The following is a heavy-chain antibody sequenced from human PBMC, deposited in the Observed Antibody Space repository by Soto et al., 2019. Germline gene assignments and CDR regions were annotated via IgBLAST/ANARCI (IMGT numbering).Heavy chain of an antibody. CDR3: ARDRFFCTNGVCLRGWFDP. CDR2: IYYSGST. D-gene: IGHD2-8*01. J-gene: IGHJ5*02. V-gene: IGHV4-31*03. CDR1: GGSISSGGYY. Sequence: SETLSLTCTVSGGSISSGGYYWSWIRQHPGKGLEWIGYIYYSGSTYYNPSLKSRVTISVDTSKNQFSLKLSSVTAADTAVYYGARDRFFCTNGVCLRGWFDPGGQGTLVTVSS.